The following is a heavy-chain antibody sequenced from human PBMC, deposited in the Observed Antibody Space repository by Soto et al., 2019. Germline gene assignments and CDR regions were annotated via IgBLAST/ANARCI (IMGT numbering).Heavy chain of an antibody. V-gene: IGHV4-30-2*01. CDR1: GGSISSGGYS. D-gene: IGHD3-22*01. CDR3: ASRSDSSGYYDGDAFDI. Sequence: QLQLQESGSGLVKPSQTLSLTCAVSGGSISSGGYSWSWIRQPPGKGLEWIGNIYHSGSTYYNPSLKSRVTISVDRSKNQFSLKLSSVTAADTAVYYCASRSDSSGYYDGDAFDIWGQGTMVTVSS. J-gene: IGHJ3*02. CDR2: IYHSGST.